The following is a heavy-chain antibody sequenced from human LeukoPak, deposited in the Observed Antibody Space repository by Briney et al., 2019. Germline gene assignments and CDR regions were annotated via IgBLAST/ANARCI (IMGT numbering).Heavy chain of an antibody. CDR1: GFTFSSYA. Sequence: GGSLRLSCAASGFTFSSYAMSWVRQAPGKGLEWVSVISGSGGSTYYADSVKGRFTISRDNSKNTLYLQMNSLRAEDTAVYYCAKDLAITMIVVVITAIDYWGQGTLVTVSS. CDR2: ISGSGGST. V-gene: IGHV3-23*01. CDR3: AKDLAITMIVVVITAIDY. J-gene: IGHJ4*02. D-gene: IGHD3-22*01.